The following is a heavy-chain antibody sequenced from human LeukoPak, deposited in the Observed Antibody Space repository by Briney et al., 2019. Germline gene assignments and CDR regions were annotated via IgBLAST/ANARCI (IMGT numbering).Heavy chain of an antibody. CDR2: INPNSGGT. CDR3: ARPAAGRLNWFDP. D-gene: IGHD6-13*01. Sequence: ASVRDSCKASGYTFTVYYMHWVRQAPGQGLEWMGWINPNSGGTNYAQKFQGRVTMTRDTSISTAYMELSRLRSDDTAVYYCARPAAGRLNWFDPWGQGTLVTVSS. CDR1: GYTFTVYY. V-gene: IGHV1-2*02. J-gene: IGHJ5*02.